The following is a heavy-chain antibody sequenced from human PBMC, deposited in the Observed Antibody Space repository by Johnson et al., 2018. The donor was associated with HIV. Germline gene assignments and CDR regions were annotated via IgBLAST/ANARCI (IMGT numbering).Heavy chain of an antibody. CDR2: IRYDGSNK. V-gene: IGHV3-30*02. Sequence: QVLLVESGGGVVQPGRSLRLSCAASGFTFSSYAMHWVRQAPGKGLEWVAFIRYDGSNKYYADSVKGRFTISRDNSKNTLYLQMNSLRAEDTAVYYCAKDPVGATWAFDIWGQGTMVTVSS. J-gene: IGHJ3*02. D-gene: IGHD1-26*01. CDR3: AKDPVGATWAFDI. CDR1: GFTFSSYA.